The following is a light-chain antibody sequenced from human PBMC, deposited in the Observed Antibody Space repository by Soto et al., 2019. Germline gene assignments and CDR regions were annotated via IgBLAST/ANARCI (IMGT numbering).Light chain of an antibody. Sequence: QSVLTQPPSVSGAPGQRVTVSYTGSGSNIGAGYDVHWYQQLPGTAPKLLIYGNSNRPSGVPDRFSGSKSGTSASLAITGLQAENEADYYCQSYDSSLSGFYVFGTGTKLTVL. CDR1: GSNIGAGYD. V-gene: IGLV1-40*01. J-gene: IGLJ1*01. CDR2: GNS. CDR3: QSYDSSLSGFYV.